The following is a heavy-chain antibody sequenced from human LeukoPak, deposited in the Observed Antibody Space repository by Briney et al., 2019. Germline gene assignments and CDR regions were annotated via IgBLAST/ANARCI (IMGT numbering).Heavy chain of an antibody. CDR3: AKGYCSRTSCYRFDY. J-gene: IGHJ4*02. V-gene: IGHV3-23*01. Sequence: GGSLRLSCAASGFTFSSYAMSWVRQAPGKGLEWVSAISGSGGSTYYADSVKGRFTISRDNSKNTLYLQMNSLRAEDTAIYYCAKGYCSRTSCYRFDYWGREPWSPSPQ. CDR1: GFTFSSYA. D-gene: IGHD2-2*02. CDR2: ISGSGGST.